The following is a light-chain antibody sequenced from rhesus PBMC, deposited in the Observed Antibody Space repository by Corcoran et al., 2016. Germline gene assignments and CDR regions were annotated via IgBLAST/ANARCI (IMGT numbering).Light chain of an antibody. Sequence: DVVMTQSPLSLPITPGQPASISCRSSQSLVHSNGNTYLSWYQQKPGQPPRRLIYKVSNRDSGVPDRFSGRGAGTDVTLKISRVEAEDVGVYYGGQVTNVPWTFGQGTKVEI. CDR2: KVS. CDR1: QSLVHSNGNTY. CDR3: GQVTNVPWT. V-gene: IGKV2-65*01. J-gene: IGKJ1*01.